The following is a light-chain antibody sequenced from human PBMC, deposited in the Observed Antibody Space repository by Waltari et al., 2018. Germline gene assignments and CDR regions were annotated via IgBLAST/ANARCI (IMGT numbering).Light chain of an antibody. V-gene: IGLV1-40*01. Sequence: QSALTQPPSASRAPGPSATLPCTGSRSNIGAGYDVHWYQQLPGAAPKLLISAFSNRPSGVPDRFYGSKSGTSASLAINGLQAEDEAIYYCQSYDSSLSAVFGGGTKVTVL. J-gene: IGLJ3*02. CDR2: AFS. CDR3: QSYDSSLSAV. CDR1: RSNIGAGYD.